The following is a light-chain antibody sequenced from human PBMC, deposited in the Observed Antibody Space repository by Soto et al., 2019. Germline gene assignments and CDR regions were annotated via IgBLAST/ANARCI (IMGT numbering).Light chain of an antibody. Sequence: DIQMTQSPSSLSASVGDRVTITCRARQGIRNDLGWYQQKPWKAPKRLIYAASSLQSGVPSRFSGSGSGTEFPLTISSLQPEVFSTYYCLQHTSYRTFGQGTKVEIK. CDR1: QGIRND. J-gene: IGKJ1*01. CDR3: LQHTSYRT. V-gene: IGKV1-17*01. CDR2: AAS.